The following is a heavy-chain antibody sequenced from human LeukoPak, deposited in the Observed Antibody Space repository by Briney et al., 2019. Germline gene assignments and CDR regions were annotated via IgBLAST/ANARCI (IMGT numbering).Heavy chain of an antibody. J-gene: IGHJ2*01. CDR3: ARVVGAGYFDL. Sequence: GGSLRLSCAASGFTFSSYSMNWVRQAPGKGLEWVANINQDGSGKYYVDSVKGRFTISRDNAKNSLYLQMNSLRAEDTAVYYCARVVGAGYFDLWGRGTLVTVSS. D-gene: IGHD1-26*01. V-gene: IGHV3-7*01. CDR1: GFTFSSYS. CDR2: INQDGSGK.